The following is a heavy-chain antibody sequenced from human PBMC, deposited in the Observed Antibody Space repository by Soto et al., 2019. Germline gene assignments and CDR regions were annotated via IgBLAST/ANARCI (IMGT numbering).Heavy chain of an antibody. Sequence: PSQTLSLTCAISGDSVSSNSAAWNWIRQSPSRGLEWLGRTYYRSKWYNDYAVSVKSRITINPDTSKNQFSLHLNSVTPEDTAVYYCARAPGGTTRLYYHYYCMDGWGKGTTVTVSS. D-gene: IGHD2-15*01. CDR2: TYYRSKWYN. V-gene: IGHV6-1*01. CDR3: ARAPGGTTRLYYHYYCMDG. CDR1: GDSVSSNSAA. J-gene: IGHJ6*03.